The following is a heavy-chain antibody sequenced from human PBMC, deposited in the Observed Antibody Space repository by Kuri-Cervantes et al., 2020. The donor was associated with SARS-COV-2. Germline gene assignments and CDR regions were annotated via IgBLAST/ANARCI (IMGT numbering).Heavy chain of an antibody. Sequence: ASVKVSCKASGYTFTSYGISWVRQAPGQGLEWMGWISAYNGNTNYAQKLQGRVTMTTDTSTSTAYMELRSLRSDDTAVYYCARFGCITIFGVPPPLGYYYYGMDVWGQGTTVTVSS. CDR1: GYTFTSYG. J-gene: IGHJ6*02. V-gene: IGHV1-18*01. CDR2: ISAYNGNT. D-gene: IGHD3-3*01. CDR3: ARFGCITIFGVPPPLGYYYYGMDV.